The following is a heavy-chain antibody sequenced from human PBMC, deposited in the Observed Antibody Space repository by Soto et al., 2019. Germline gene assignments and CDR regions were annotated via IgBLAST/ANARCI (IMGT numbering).Heavy chain of an antibody. J-gene: IGHJ4*02. CDR2: IWYVGSNK. CDR1: GFKFSSYG. CDR3: ASLQAYYYDSSGYMN. D-gene: IGHD3-22*01. Sequence: GGSLRLSCATSGFKFSSYGMHVVRQAPGKVLEWVAVIWYVGSNKYYADSVKGRFTISRDNSKNSLYLQMNSLRAEDTAVYYCASLQAYYYDSSGYMNWGQGT. V-gene: IGHV3-33*01.